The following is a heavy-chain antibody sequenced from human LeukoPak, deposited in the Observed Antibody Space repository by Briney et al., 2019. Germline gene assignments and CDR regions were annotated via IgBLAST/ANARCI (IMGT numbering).Heavy chain of an antibody. J-gene: IGHJ3*02. CDR1: GGSISSGGYY. CDR2: IYYSGST. Sequence: SETLSLTCTVSGGSISSGGYYWSWIRQHPGKGPEWIGYIYYSGSTYYNPSLKSRVTISVDTSKNQFSLKLSSVTAADTAVYYCAREPSYSSGYSYAFDIWGQGTMVTVSS. V-gene: IGHV4-31*03. D-gene: IGHD3-22*01. CDR3: AREPSYSSGYSYAFDI.